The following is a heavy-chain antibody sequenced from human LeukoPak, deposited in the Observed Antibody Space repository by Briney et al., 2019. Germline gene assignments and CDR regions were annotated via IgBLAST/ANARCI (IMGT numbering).Heavy chain of an antibody. V-gene: IGHV3-33*01. J-gene: IGHJ6*02. CDR1: GFTFSSYG. D-gene: IGHD6-19*01. Sequence: GGSLRLSRAASGFTFSSYGMHWVRQALGKGLEWVAVIWYDGSNKYYADSVKGRFTISRDNSKNTLYLQMNSLRAEDTAVYYCARGHRPGIAVTDYYYYGMDVWGQGTTVTVSS. CDR3: ARGHRPGIAVTDYYYYGMDV. CDR2: IWYDGSNK.